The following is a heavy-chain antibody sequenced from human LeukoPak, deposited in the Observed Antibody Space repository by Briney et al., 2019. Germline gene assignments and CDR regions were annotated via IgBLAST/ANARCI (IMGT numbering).Heavy chain of an antibody. CDR3: AREFRGSNNFDY. CDR1: GFAFSSYE. J-gene: IGHJ4*02. Sequence: GGSLRLSCAASGFAFSSYEMNWVRQAPGKGLEWISYISSSSTTIHYADSVKGRFTISRDNAENSLYLQMNSLRVEDTAVYYCAREFRGSNNFDYWGQGTLVTVSS. D-gene: IGHD3-10*01. V-gene: IGHV3-48*03. CDR2: ISSSSTTI.